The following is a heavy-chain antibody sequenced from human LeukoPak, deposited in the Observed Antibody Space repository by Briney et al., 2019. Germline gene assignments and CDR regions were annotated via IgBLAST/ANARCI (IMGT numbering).Heavy chain of an antibody. CDR2: ISSSSSYI. CDR3: AKDNGLLLFYLDY. Sequence: GRSLRLSCAASGFTFSSYAMNWVRQAPGKGLEWVSSISSSSSYIYYADSVKGRFTISRDNSKNTLYLQIDTLRAEDTAVYYCAKDNGLLLFYLDYWGQGTLVTVSS. D-gene: IGHD3-22*01. J-gene: IGHJ4*02. CDR1: GFTFSSYA. V-gene: IGHV3-23*01.